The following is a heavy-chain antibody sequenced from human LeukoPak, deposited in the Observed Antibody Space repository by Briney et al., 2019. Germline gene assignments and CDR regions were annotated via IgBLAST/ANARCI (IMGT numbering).Heavy chain of an antibody. D-gene: IGHD4-17*01. Sequence: SETLSLTCTVSGGSINSGGYYWRWIRQHPGKGLEWIGYIYYSGSTYYNPSLKSRVTISVDTSKNQFSLKLSSVTAADAAVYYCARGDGDYYFDYWGQGTLVTVSS. CDR1: GGSINSGGYY. V-gene: IGHV4-31*03. CDR3: ARGDGDYYFDY. J-gene: IGHJ4*02. CDR2: IYYSGST.